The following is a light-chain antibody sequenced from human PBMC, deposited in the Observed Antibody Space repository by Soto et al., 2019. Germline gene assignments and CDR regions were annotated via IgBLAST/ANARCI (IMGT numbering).Light chain of an antibody. CDR3: QHGYSTPLT. J-gene: IGKJ4*01. CDR2: AAS. V-gene: IGKV1-39*01. CDR1: QSICTY. Sequence: DIQMTQSASSVSASXAARVTISXXASQSICTYLHWYQQKPGKAPNLLIYAASTLQSGVPSRFSGSGSGTDFTLTISSLQPEDFATYFCQHGYSTPLTFGGGTKVDIK.